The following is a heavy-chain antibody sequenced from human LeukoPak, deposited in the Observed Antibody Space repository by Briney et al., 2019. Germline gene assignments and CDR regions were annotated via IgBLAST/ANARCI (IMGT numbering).Heavy chain of an antibody. CDR3: AKAESLYYCYGMDV. J-gene: IGHJ6*02. CDR1: GFSFSTYG. V-gene: IGHV3-30*18. Sequence: GGTLRLSCAASGFSFSTYGMHWVRQAPGKGLEWVAVLSYDGSNEYYTDSVKGRFTISRDNSKNTLYLQMNSLRAEDTAVYYCAKAESLYYCYGMDVWSQGTTVTVSS. CDR2: LSYDGSNE.